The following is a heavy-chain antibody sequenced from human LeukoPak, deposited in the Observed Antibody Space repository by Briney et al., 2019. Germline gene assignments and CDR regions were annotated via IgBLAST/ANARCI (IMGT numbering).Heavy chain of an antibody. Sequence: PGGSLRLSCAASGFTFSNYWMHWVRQAPGKGLVWVSRINSDGSSTSYADSVKGRFTISRDNAKNTLYLQMNSLRDEDTAVYHCVRDGSTWANWFDPWGQGTLVTVSS. J-gene: IGHJ5*02. D-gene: IGHD6-13*01. CDR2: INSDGSST. CDR1: GFTFSNYW. V-gene: IGHV3-74*01. CDR3: VRDGSTWANWFDP.